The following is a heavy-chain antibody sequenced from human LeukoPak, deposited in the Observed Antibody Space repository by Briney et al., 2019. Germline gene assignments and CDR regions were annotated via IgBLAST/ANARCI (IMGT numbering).Heavy chain of an antibody. V-gene: IGHV4-61*02. CDR1: GGSISSGSYY. Sequence: PSQTLSLTCTVSGGSISSGSYYWSWIRQPAGKGLEWIGRIYTSGSTNYNPSLKSRVTMSVDTSKNQFSLKLSSVTAADTAVYYCARGGSSSWYSEPLLDYWGQGTLVTVSS. D-gene: IGHD6-13*01. CDR3: ARGGSSSWYSEPLLDY. CDR2: IYTSGST. J-gene: IGHJ4*02.